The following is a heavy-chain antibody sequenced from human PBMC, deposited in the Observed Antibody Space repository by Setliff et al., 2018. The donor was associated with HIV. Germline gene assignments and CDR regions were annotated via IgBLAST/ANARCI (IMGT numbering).Heavy chain of an antibody. J-gene: IGHJ4*02. D-gene: IGHD3-10*01. CDR2: ISGSGSYI. CDR3: ARVRFGSLDY. CDR1: GSTFSTYS. V-gene: IGHV3-21*04. Sequence: PGGSLRLSCAASGSTFSTYSMNWVRQAPGKGLEWVSSISGSGSYIFYADSMKGRFTISRDNAMNSLYLQMDNLRAEDTAVYYCARVRFGSLDYCGQGTLVTVSS.